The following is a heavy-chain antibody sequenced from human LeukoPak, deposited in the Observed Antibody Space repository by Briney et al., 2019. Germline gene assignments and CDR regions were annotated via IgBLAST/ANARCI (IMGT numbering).Heavy chain of an antibody. CDR2: ISSSSSYV. V-gene: IGHV3-21*01. D-gene: IGHD3-3*01. Sequence: GGSPRLSCAASGFTFSSYSMNWVRQAPGKGLEWVSSISSSSSYVYYADSVKGRFTISRHNAKNSLYLQMNSLRVEDTAVYYCASWAGNTQSDSWSGPFDYWGQGTLVTVSS. CDR3: ASWAGNTQSDSWSGPFDY. J-gene: IGHJ4*02. CDR1: GFTFSSYS.